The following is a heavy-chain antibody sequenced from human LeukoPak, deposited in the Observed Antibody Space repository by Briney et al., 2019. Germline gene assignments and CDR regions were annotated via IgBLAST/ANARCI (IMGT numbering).Heavy chain of an antibody. D-gene: IGHD4-17*01. V-gene: IGHV4-39*01. CDR3: ARGTVTFDY. J-gene: IGHJ4*02. CDR1: GGSISSSSYY. CDR2: IYYSGST. Sequence: SETLSLTCTVSGGSISSSSYYWGWLRQPPGKGLEWIGSIYYSGSTYYNPSLKSRVTISVDTSKNQFSLKLSSVTAADTAVYYCARGTVTFDYWGQGTLVTVSS.